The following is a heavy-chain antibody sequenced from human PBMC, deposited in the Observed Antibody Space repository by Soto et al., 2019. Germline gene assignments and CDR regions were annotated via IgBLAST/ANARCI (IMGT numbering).Heavy chain of an antibody. CDR2: ISAYSGDK. Sequence: QVQLVQSGGEVKKPGASVKVFCKASGYNFISYGFSWVRQAPGQGLEWMGWISAYSGDKNYAQSFQGRVTLTIDASTNIGYMELRDLRPDDTALYFYARYSNGDYVDFDYWGQGTLVSVSS. CDR3: ARYSNGDYVDFDY. CDR1: GYNFISYG. D-gene: IGHD4-17*01. V-gene: IGHV1-18*04. J-gene: IGHJ4*02.